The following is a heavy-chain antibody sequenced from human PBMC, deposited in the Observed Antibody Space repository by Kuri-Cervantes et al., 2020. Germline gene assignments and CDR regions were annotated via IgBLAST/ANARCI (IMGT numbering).Heavy chain of an antibody. CDR2: IIPIFGTA. J-gene: IGHJ5*02. D-gene: IGHD3-22*01. CDR3: AREGDYYDSSGPSRGWFDL. V-gene: IGHV1-69*13. CDR1: GGTFSSYA. Sequence: SVKVSCKASGGTFSSYAISWVRQAPGQGLEWMGGIIPIFGTANYAQKFQGRVTITADESTSTAYMELSSLRSEDTAVYYCAREGDYYDSSGPSRGWFDLWGQGTLVTVSS.